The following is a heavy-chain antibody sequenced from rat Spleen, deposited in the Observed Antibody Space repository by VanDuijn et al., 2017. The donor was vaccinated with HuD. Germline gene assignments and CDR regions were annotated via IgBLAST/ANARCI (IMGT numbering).Heavy chain of an antibody. D-gene: IGHD1-12*02. J-gene: IGHJ2*01. Sequence: VQLKESGPGLVQPSQTLSLTCTVSGFSLSSNGVSWVRQPPGKGLEWVASISSGGGGTYYPDSVKGRFTISRDNAKSSLYLQMDSLRSEDTATYYCARAYYDGTYYWGQGVMVTVSS. CDR3: ARAYYDGTYY. CDR1: GFSLSSNG. CDR2: ISSGGGGT. V-gene: IGHV5-19*01.